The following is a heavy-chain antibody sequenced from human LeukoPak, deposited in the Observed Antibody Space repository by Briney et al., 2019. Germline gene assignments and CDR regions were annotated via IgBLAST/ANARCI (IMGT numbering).Heavy chain of an antibody. CDR2: IYYSGST. D-gene: IGHD3-3*01. J-gene: IGHJ4*02. V-gene: IGHV4-59*12. CDR3: ARGRTLRSSPTGSYDFWSGYYPHFDY. Sequence: SETLSLTCTVSGGSISSYYWSWIRQPPGKGLEWIGYIYYSGSTNYNPSLKSRVTISVDTSKNQFSLKLSSVTAADTAVYYCARGRTLRSSPTGSYDFWSGYYPHFDYWGQGTLVTVSS. CDR1: GGSISSYY.